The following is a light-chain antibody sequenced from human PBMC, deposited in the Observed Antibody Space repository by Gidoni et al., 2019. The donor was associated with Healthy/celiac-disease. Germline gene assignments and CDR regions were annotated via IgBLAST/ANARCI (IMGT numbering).Light chain of an antibody. V-gene: IGKV3-11*01. CDR1: QSVSSY. CDR3: QQRSNWPPPMYT. CDR2: DAS. J-gene: IGKJ2*01. Sequence: EIVLTQSPAPLSLSPGERATLSCRASQSVSSYLAWYQQKPGQAPRLLIYDASNRATGIPARFSGSGSGTDFTLTISSLEPEDFAVYYCQQRSNWPPPMYTFGQGTKLEIK.